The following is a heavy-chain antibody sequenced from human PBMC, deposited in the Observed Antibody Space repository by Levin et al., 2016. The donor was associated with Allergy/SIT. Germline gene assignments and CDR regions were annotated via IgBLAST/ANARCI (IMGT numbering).Heavy chain of an antibody. D-gene: IGHD3-10*01. CDR1: GFTFTSHW. CDR3: GRIDYYGDS. J-gene: IGHJ4*02. V-gene: IGHV3-74*01. Sequence: GGSLRLSCVASGFTFTSHWMHWVRQGPGKGLEWVSRISEDGGGTNYAGSVEGRFTISRDNAKNTLYLQMNSLRAEDTAVYYCGRIDYYGDSWGRGTLVTVSS. CDR2: ISEDGGGT.